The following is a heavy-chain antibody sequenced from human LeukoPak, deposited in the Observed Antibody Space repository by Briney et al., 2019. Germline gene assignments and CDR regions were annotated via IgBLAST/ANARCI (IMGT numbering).Heavy chain of an antibody. V-gene: IGHV3-33*01. CDR3: ARDSPGGGTYGMDV. Sequence: GRSMTLSCAASGFTFSSYGMHWLRQAPGKGLEWVAVIWYDGSNKYYADSVKGRFTISRDNSKNTLYLQMNSLRAEDTAVYYCARDSPGGGTYGMDVWGQGTTVTVSS. CDR1: GFTFSSYG. D-gene: IGHD2-15*01. J-gene: IGHJ6*02. CDR2: IWYDGSNK.